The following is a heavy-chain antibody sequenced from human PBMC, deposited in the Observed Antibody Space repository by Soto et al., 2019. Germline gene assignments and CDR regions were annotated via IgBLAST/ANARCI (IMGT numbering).Heavy chain of an antibody. CDR3: ARLSSRMINAFDI. Sequence: SETLSLTCTVSGGSISSGDYYWSWIRQPPGKGLEWIGYIYYSGSTYYNPSLKSRVTISVDTSKNQFSLKLSSVTAADTAVYYCARLSSRMINAFDIWGQGTMVTVSS. CDR1: GGSISSGDYY. V-gene: IGHV4-30-4*01. CDR2: IYYSGST. D-gene: IGHD3-16*01. J-gene: IGHJ3*02.